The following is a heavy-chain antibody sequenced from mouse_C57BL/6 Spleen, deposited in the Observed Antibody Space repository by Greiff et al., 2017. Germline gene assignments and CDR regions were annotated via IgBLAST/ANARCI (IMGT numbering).Heavy chain of an antibody. CDR2: IYPRSGNT. CDR1: GYTFTSYG. V-gene: IGHV1-81*01. D-gene: IGHD1-1*01. Sequence: VQLQQSGAELARPGASVKLSCKASGYTFTSYGISWVKQRTGQGLEWIGEIYPRSGNTYYNEKFKGKATLTADKSSSTAYMELRSLTSEDSAVYFCARPHYYGSSYSFDAMDYWGQGTSVTVAS. CDR3: ARPHYYGSSYSFDAMDY. J-gene: IGHJ4*01.